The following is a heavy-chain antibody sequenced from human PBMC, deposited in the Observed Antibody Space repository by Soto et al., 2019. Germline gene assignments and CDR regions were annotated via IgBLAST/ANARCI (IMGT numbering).Heavy chain of an antibody. CDR2: IIPIFGTA. V-gene: IGHV1-69*01. D-gene: IGHD6-13*01. Sequence: QVQLVQSGAEVKKPGSSVKVSCKASGGTFSSYAISWVRQAPGQGLEWMGGIIPIFGTANYAQKFQGRVTITADESTSTAYMELSSLRSEDTAVYYCARDRSGIAAAGNPWFDPWGQGTLVTVSS. CDR3: ARDRSGIAAAGNPWFDP. CDR1: GGTFSSYA. J-gene: IGHJ5*02.